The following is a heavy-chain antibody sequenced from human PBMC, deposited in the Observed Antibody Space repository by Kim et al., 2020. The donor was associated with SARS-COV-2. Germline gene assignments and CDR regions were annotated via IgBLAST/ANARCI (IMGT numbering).Heavy chain of an antibody. CDR2: ISAYNGNT. CDR3: ARDSVDLYYYDSSGYYYAGPDRTGRKNAFDI. CDR1: GYTFTSYG. Sequence: ASVKVSCKASGYTFTSYGISWVRQAPGQGLEWMGWISAYNGNTNYAQKLQGRVTMTTDTSTSTAYMELRSLRSDDTAVYYCARDSVDLYYYDSSGYYYAGPDRTGRKNAFDIWGQGTMVTVSS. J-gene: IGHJ3*02. D-gene: IGHD3-22*01. V-gene: IGHV1-18*01.